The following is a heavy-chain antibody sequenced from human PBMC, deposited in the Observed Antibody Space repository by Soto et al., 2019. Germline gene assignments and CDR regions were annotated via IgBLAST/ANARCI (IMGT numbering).Heavy chain of an antibody. CDR1: GGTFSSYA. CDR2: IIPIFGTA. D-gene: IGHD6-13*01. V-gene: IGHV1-69*13. J-gene: IGHJ3*02. Sequence: SVKVSCKASGGTFSSYAISWVRQAPGQGLEWMGGIIPIFGTANYAQKFQGRVTITADESTSTAYMELSSLRSEDTAVYYCARESIAAAGSSHFDIWGQGTMVTVSS. CDR3: ARESIAAAGSSHFDI.